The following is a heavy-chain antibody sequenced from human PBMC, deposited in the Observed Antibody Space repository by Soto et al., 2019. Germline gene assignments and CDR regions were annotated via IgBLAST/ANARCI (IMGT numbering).Heavy chain of an antibody. CDR1: GGSVSNSNYY. CDR3: VSQRTSVLTQAYFDY. Sequence: SETLSLTCTVSGGSVSNSNYYWGWIRQTPGKGLEWIGSVYYRGRSYSKSSVKSRVTISVDTSKNQFSLNLNSVTASDTAVYYCVSQRTSVLTQAYFDYWGPGALVTVSS. V-gene: IGHV4-39*01. J-gene: IGHJ4*02. D-gene: IGHD2-8*01. CDR2: VYYRGRS.